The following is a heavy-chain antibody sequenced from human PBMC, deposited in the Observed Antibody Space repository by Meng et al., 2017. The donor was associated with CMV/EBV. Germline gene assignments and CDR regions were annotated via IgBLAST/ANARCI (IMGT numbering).Heavy chain of an antibody. V-gene: IGHV3-9*01. CDR2: ISRNRGSI. Sequence: LSLTCAASGFTFSNYCMHWVRHAPGKGLEWVSGISRNRGSIGYADSVKGRFTISRDNAKNSLYLQMNSLRAEHTALYYCAKSQAYYYGSGSDHFDYWGQGTLVTVSS. CDR1: GFTFSNYC. D-gene: IGHD3-10*01. J-gene: IGHJ4*02. CDR3: AKSQAYYYGSGSDHFDY.